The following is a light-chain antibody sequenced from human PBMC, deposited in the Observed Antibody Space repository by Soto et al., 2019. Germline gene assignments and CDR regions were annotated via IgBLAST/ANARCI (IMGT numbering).Light chain of an antibody. J-gene: IGKJ2*03. CDR1: QSITTW. V-gene: IGKV1-5*03. Sequence: DIQMTQSPSTLSASVGDRVTITCRASQSITTWLAWYQQKPGKAPKLLIYKATNLQSGVPSRFSGSGSGTEFSLTISSLQPDDFATYYCQHYKISTRYSFGQGTKVEIK. CDR3: QHYKISTRYS. CDR2: KAT.